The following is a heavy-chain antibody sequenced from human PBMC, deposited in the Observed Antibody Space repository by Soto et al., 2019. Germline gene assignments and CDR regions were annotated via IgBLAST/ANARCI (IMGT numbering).Heavy chain of an antibody. Sequence: PGGSLRLSCAASVFTFSSYAMSWVRQAPGKGLDWVSAISGSGGSTYYADSVKGRFTISRDNSKNTLYLQMNSLRAEDTAVYYCAKDVTPRPGIVEVGNAFDIWGQGTLVTVSS. J-gene: IGHJ3*02. V-gene: IGHV3-23*01. CDR2: ISGSGGST. CDR3: AKDVTPRPGIVEVGNAFDI. CDR1: VFTFSSYA. D-gene: IGHD2-2*01.